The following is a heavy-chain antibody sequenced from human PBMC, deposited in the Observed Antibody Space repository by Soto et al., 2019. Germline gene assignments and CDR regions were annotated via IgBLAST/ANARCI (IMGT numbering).Heavy chain of an antibody. J-gene: IGHJ6*02. CDR3: AKASKAGATAYYYYGMDV. CDR1: GFTFSSYG. V-gene: IGHV3-30*18. D-gene: IGHD1-26*01. Sequence: GGSLRLSCAASGFTFSSYGMHWVRQAPGKGLEWVAVISYDGSNKYYADSVKGRFTISRDNSKNTLYLQMNSLRAEDTAVYYCAKASKAGATAYYYYGMDVWGQGTTVTVSS. CDR2: ISYDGSNK.